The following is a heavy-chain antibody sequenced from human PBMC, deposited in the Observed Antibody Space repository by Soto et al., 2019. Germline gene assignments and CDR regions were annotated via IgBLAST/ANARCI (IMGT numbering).Heavy chain of an antibody. Sequence: EVQLVESGGGLVQPGGSLRLSCAASGFTFSSYEMNWVRQAPGKGLEWVSYISTSGSTIYYADSVKGRFTISRDNAKNSLYLQMNRLRAGDRAVYYCASGGGGTGTTYNWFDPWGQGTLVTVSS. J-gene: IGHJ5*02. CDR1: GFTFSSYE. CDR2: ISTSGSTI. V-gene: IGHV3-48*03. CDR3: ASGGGGTGTTYNWFDP. D-gene: IGHD1-7*01.